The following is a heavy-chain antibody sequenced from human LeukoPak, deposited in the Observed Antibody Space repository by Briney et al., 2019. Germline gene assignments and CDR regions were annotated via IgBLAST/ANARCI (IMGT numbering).Heavy chain of an antibody. D-gene: IGHD3-16*01. CDR2: IYYSGST. J-gene: IGHJ4*02. CDR1: GGSISSYY. V-gene: IGHV4-39*01. CDR3: ARHVYGGDAPFDY. Sequence: SSETLSLTCTVSGGSISSYYWSWIRQPPGKGLEWIGSIYYSGSTYYNPSLKSRVTISVDTSKNQFSLKLSSVTAADTAVYYCARHVYGGDAPFDYWGQGTLVTVSS.